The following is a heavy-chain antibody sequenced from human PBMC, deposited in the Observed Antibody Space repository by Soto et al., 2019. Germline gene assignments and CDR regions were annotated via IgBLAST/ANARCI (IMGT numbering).Heavy chain of an antibody. CDR3: AREGYSSRWNPIDY. V-gene: IGHV4-59*01. CDR1: GGSISSYY. D-gene: IGHD6-13*01. Sequence: SETLSLTCTVSGGSISSYYWSWIRQPPGKGLEWIAYIDSSGSTKYNPSLKSRVTISLDTSRNQLSLKLNSVTAADTAVYYCAREGYSSRWNPIDYWGQGTQVTVSS. J-gene: IGHJ4*02. CDR2: IDSSGST.